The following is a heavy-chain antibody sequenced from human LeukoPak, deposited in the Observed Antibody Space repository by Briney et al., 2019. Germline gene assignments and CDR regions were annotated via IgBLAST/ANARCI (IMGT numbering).Heavy chain of an antibody. CDR1: GGTFSSYA. CDR3: AGDESIWFGELLSRGFDP. D-gene: IGHD3-10*01. Sequence: SVKVSCKASGGTFSSYAISWVRQAPGQGLEWMGRIIPIFGTANYAQKLQGRVTITTDESTSTAYMELSSLRSEDTAVYYCAGDESIWFGELLSRGFDPWGQGTLVTVSS. J-gene: IGHJ5*02. V-gene: IGHV1-69*05. CDR2: IIPIFGTA.